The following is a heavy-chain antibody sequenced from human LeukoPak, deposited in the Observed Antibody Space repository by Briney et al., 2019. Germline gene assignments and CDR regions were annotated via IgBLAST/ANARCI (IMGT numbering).Heavy chain of an antibody. D-gene: IGHD6-13*01. V-gene: IGHV4-39*02. J-gene: IGHJ2*01. CDR2: IYYSGST. Sequence: SETLSLTCTVSGGSISSSSYYWGWIRQPPGRGLEWIGSIYYSGSTYYNSSLKSRVTISVDTSKNQFSLQLNSVTPEDTAVYYCAREGQQLVFSSDWYFDLWGRGTLVTVSS. CDR3: AREGQQLVFSSDWYFDL. CDR1: GGSISSSSYY.